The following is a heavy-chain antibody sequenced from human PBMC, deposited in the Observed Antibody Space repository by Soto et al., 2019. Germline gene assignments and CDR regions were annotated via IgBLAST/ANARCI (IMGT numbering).Heavy chain of an antibody. D-gene: IGHD1-1*01. J-gene: IGHJ5*02. CDR1: GYTFTDYF. Sequence: QVQLVQSGAEVKKPGASVSVSCTASGYTFTDYFLHWVRQAPGQGLEWMGWINPNSGRTHFAPKFQAWVTRTRDASISTVYLVLDSLTSDDTAMYYGARVTATSPDAWLDPWGPGTLVIVSS. V-gene: IGHV1-2*04. CDR3: ARVTATSPDAWLDP. CDR2: INPNSGRT.